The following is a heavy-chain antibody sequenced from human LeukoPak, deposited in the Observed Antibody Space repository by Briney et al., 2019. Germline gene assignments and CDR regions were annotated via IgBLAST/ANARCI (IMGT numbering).Heavy chain of an antibody. Sequence: SETLSLTCAVSGGSFSGYYWSWIRQPPGKGLEWIGEINHSGSTNYNPSLKSRVTISVGTSKNQFSLKLSSVTAADTAVYYCARARSLGYCSGGSCYARTKINWFDLWGQGTLVTVSS. J-gene: IGHJ5*02. CDR3: ARARSLGYCSGGSCYARTKINWFDL. D-gene: IGHD2-15*01. V-gene: IGHV4-34*01. CDR1: GGSFSGYY. CDR2: INHSGST.